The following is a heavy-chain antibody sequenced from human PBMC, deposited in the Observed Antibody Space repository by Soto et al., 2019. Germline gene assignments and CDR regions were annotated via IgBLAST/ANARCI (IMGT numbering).Heavy chain of an antibody. CDR1: GFTFSSYS. Sequence: QVQLVESGGGVVQPGRSLRLSCAASGFTFSSYSMHWVRQAPGKGLEWGAGISYDGSNKYYADSVKGRFTISRDNSKNTLYLQMNSLRAEETAVYYCAKVVGQFSGHSYNGMDVWGQGTTVTVSS. D-gene: IGHD3-16*01. CDR3: AKVVGQFSGHSYNGMDV. CDR2: ISYDGSNK. V-gene: IGHV3-30*18. J-gene: IGHJ6*02.